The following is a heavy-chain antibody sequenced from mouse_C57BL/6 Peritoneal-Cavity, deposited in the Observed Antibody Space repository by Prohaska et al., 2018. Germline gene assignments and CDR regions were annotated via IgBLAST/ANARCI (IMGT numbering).Heavy chain of an antibody. V-gene: IGHV3-6*01. Sequence: MGYISYDGSNNYNPSLKNRISITRDTSKNQFFLKLNSVTTEDTATYYCARGDYDVDYAMDYWGQGTSVTVSS. CDR2: ISYDGSN. J-gene: IGHJ4*01. D-gene: IGHD2-4*01. CDR3: ARGDYDVDYAMDY.